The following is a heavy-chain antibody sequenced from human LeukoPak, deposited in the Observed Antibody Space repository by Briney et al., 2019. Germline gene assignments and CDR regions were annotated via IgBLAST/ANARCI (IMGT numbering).Heavy chain of an antibody. CDR3: ARDGVVPAATVPDY. V-gene: IGHV1-18*01. Sequence: ASVKVSCKASGYTFTSYGISWVRQAAGQGLEWMRWISAYNGNTNYAQKLQGRVTMTTDTSTSTAYMELRSLRSDDTAVYYCARDGVVPAATVPDYWGQGTLVTVSS. CDR2: ISAYNGNT. CDR1: GYTFTSYG. D-gene: IGHD2-2*01. J-gene: IGHJ4*02.